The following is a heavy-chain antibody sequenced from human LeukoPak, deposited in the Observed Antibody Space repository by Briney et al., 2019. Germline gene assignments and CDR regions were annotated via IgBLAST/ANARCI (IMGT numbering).Heavy chain of an antibody. CDR2: IST. Sequence: PGGSLRLSCAASGFTLSNYDMNWVRQAPGKGLEWVSSISTVRGRFTISRDDAKNSLYLEMNSLRAEDTAVYYCAGADCSSSTCYLRRSWFDPWGQGTLVTVSS. CDR3: AGADCSSSTCYLRRSWFDP. D-gene: IGHD2-2*01. CDR1: GFTLSNYD. V-gene: IGHV3-69-1*01. J-gene: IGHJ5*02.